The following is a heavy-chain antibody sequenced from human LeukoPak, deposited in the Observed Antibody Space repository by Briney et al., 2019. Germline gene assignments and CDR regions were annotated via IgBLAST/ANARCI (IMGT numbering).Heavy chain of an antibody. CDR1: GFTFSSYW. D-gene: IGHD6-6*01. Sequence: GGSLRLSCAASGFTFSSYWMSWVRQAPGKGLEWVADIKQDGSEKYYVDSVKGRFTISRDNAKNSLYLQMNSLRAEDTAVYYCARGYSSSSWGYWGQGTLVTVSS. CDR2: IKQDGSEK. CDR3: ARGYSSSSWGY. J-gene: IGHJ4*02. V-gene: IGHV3-7*01.